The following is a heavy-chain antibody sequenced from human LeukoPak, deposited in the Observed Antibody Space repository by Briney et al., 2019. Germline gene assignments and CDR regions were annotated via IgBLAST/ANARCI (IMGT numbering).Heavy chain of an antibody. V-gene: IGHV4-59*01. J-gene: IGHJ4*02. CDR3: ARTKLYCSGGSCYSSLDY. CDR1: GGSISSYY. CDR2: IYHSGST. D-gene: IGHD2-15*01. Sequence: SETLSLTCTVSGGSISSYYWSWIRQPPGKGLEWIGYIYHSGSTNYNPSLKSRVTISVDTSKNQFSLKLTSVTAADTALYYCARTKLYCSGGSCYSSLDYWGQGTLVTVSS.